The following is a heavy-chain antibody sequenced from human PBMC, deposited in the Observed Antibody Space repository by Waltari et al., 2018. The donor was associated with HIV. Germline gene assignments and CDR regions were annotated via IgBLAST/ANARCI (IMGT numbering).Heavy chain of an antibody. CDR2: ISSDGSTT. V-gene: IGHV3-74*01. D-gene: IGHD4-17*01. CDR3: ARENTMTYYDALDI. Sequence: EVQLVESGGGLVKPGGSLRLSCAASGFTFRSYWMHWVRQAPGKGLLWVSCISSDGSTTNYADSVKGRLTISRDNAKNTLYLQMNSLRADDTAVYYCARENTMTYYDALDIWGQGTMVTVSS. CDR1: GFTFRSYW. J-gene: IGHJ3*02.